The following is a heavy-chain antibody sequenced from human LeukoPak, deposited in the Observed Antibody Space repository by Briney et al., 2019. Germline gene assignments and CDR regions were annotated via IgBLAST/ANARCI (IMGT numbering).Heavy chain of an antibody. J-gene: IGHJ4*02. V-gene: IGHV3-23*01. CDR2: ISGSGGST. CDR1: GFTFSSYA. Sequence: GGSLRLSCAASGFTFSSYAMSWVRQAPGKGLEWVSAISGSGGSTYYADSVKGRFTISRDNSKNTLYLQMNSLKTEDTAVYYCTRLPNNYDILTGYYDYWGQGTLVTVSS. D-gene: IGHD3-9*01. CDR3: TRLPNNYDILTGYYDY.